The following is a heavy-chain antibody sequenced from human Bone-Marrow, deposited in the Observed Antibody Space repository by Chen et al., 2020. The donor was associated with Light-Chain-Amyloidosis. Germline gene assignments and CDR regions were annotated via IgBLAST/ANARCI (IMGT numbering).Heavy chain of an antibody. Sequence: QVQLVQSGAEVKKPGSSVKVSCKASGGTFTSHGVSWVRQAPGQGLEWMGGIIPTFGSGSYEQEFPGTITLTVDISRGKAYMELLTLKSEETANYSCARDSRGGEMTTNYFFDYWGQGTLVTVSS. J-gene: IGHJ4*02. CDR2: IIPTFGSG. CDR3: ARDSRGGEMTTNYFFDY. CDR1: GGTFTSHG. V-gene: IGHV1-69*06. D-gene: IGHD3-16*01.